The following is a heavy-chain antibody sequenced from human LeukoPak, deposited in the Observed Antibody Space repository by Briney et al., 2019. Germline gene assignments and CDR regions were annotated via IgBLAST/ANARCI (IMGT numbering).Heavy chain of an antibody. V-gene: IGHV3-53*01. CDR1: GFTFGTYS. CDR2: IYSGGST. J-gene: IGHJ4*02. Sequence: GGSLRLSCAASGFTFGTYSMNWVRQAPGKGLEWVSVIYSGGSTYYADSVKGRFTISRDNSKNTLYLQMNSLRAEDTAVYYCARVWFGEFAYFDYWGQGTLVTVSS. D-gene: IGHD3-10*01. CDR3: ARVWFGEFAYFDY.